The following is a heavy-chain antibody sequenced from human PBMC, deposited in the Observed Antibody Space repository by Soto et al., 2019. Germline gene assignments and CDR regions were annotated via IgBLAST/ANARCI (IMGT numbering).Heavy chain of an antibody. D-gene: IGHD2-21*01. V-gene: IGHV3-7*03. CDR1: GFTFNIFW. Sequence: GSLRLSCAASGFTFNIFWXXXVRQAPGKGLEWVANIEGDGSAKNYLDSVNGRFTISRDNAKXXXYLQMSSLRAEDTAVYYCVRDGCVXKRXSIYGMDVXGXXTXVTVSS. CDR2: IEGDGSAK. J-gene: IGHJ6*02. CDR3: VRDGCVXKRXSIYGMDV.